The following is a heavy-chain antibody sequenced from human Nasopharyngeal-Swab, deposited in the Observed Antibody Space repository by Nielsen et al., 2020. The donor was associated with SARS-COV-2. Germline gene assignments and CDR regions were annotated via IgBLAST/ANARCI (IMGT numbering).Heavy chain of an antibody. D-gene: IGHD2-15*01. CDR3: ARGAYCSGGSCYSPYYYYMDV. CDR2: IDPSDSYT. V-gene: IGHV5-10-1*01. J-gene: IGHJ6*03. Sequence: GESLKISCKGSGFSFTSYWISWVRQMPGKGLEWMGRIDPSDSYTNSSPSFQGHVTISADKSISTAYLQWSSLKASDTAMYYCARGAYCSGGSCYSPYYYYMDVWGKGTTVTVSS. CDR1: GFSFTSYW.